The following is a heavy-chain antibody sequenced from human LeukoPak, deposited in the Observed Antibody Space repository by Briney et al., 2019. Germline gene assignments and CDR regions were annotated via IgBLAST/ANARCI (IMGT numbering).Heavy chain of an antibody. V-gene: IGHV3-7*01. Sequence: PGGSLRLSCAASGFTFSTYWMTWARQAPGKGLEWVANIKQDGNEKYYVDSVKGRFTISRDNAKNSLYLEMNSLRVEDTAVYYCASGSWGKFDPWGQGTLVTVSS. D-gene: IGHD3-16*01. CDR2: IKQDGNEK. CDR3: ASGSWGKFDP. J-gene: IGHJ5*02. CDR1: GFTFSTYW.